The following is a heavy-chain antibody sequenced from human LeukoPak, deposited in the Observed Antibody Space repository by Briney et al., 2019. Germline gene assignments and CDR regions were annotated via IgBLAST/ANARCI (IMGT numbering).Heavy chain of an antibody. CDR1: GYTFTGYY. V-gene: IGHV1-2*02. D-gene: IGHD4-23*01. CDR3: ARDATVVTPTGYMDV. Sequence: ASVKVSCKASGYTFTGYYMHWVRQAPGQGLEWMGWINPNSGGTNNAQKFQGRVSMTRDTSISTAYIELSRLRSDDTAVYYCARDATVVTPTGYMDVWGKGTTVTISS. J-gene: IGHJ6*03. CDR2: INPNSGGT.